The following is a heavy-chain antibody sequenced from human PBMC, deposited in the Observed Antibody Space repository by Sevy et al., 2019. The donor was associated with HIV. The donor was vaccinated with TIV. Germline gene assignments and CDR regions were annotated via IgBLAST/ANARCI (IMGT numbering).Heavy chain of an antibody. V-gene: IGHV3-23*01. D-gene: IGHD2-8*01. CDR1: GFTFSKYS. CDR2: LSFGCGEI. Sequence: GGSLRFSCAASGFTFSKYSMSWVRQPPGKGLEWVSTLSFGCGEINYADSVKGRFTISRDNSKSSVYLQMNNLRPEDTAVYYCAREGCTKPHDYWGQGTLFTVSS. CDR3: AREGCTKPHDY. J-gene: IGHJ4*02.